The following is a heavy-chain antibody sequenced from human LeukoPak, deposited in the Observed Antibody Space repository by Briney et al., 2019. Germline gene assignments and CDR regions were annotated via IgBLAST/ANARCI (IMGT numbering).Heavy chain of an antibody. Sequence: GGSLRLSCAAYGFTFSSYAMSWVRQAPGKGLKWVSAISGGGDITYYADSVTGRFTISRDNSKDTLFLQMHSLRPGDTAVYYCVREDTPATANYWGQGTLVTISS. CDR2: ISGGGDIT. D-gene: IGHD2-21*02. CDR3: VREDTPATANY. J-gene: IGHJ4*02. V-gene: IGHV3-23*01. CDR1: GFTFSSYA.